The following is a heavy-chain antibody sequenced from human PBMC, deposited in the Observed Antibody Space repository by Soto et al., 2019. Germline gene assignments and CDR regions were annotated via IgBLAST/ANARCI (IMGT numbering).Heavy chain of an antibody. CDR3: ARGGSTFFAY. D-gene: IGHD3-3*01. J-gene: IGHJ4*02. CDR1: GFTFSSYW. CDR2: INSDGIST. V-gene: IGHV3-74*01. Sequence: EVQLVESGGGLVQPGGSLRLSCVASGFTFSSYWMHWVRQAPGKGLVWVSRINSDGISTSYADSVKGRFTISRDNAKNTLYMQMNSLRAEDTAVYYCARGGSTFFAYWGKGTLVTVSS.